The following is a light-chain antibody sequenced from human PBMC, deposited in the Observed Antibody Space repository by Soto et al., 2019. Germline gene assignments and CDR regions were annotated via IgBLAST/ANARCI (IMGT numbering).Light chain of an antibody. V-gene: IGKV3D-20*02. J-gene: IGKJ1*01. CDR3: QQYNNWPTWT. CDR1: QTVRNNY. Sequence: EFVLTQSPGTLSLSPGERATLSCRSSQTVRNNYLAWYQQKPGQAPRLLIYDASSRATGIPDRFSGGGSGTDFTLTISRLEPEDFAVYYCQQYNNWPTWTFGQGTQVDIK. CDR2: DAS.